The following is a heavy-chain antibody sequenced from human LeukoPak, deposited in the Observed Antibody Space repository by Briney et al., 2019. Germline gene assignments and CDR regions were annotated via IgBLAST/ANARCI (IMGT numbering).Heavy chain of an antibody. CDR1: GGSFSGYY. CDR3: ARGPVRFLSRRNRWFDP. D-gene: IGHD3-3*01. V-gene: IGHV4-34*01. CDR2: TNHSGST. Sequence: PSETLSLTCAVYGGSFSGYYWSWIRQPPGKGLEWIGETNHSGSTNYNPSLKSRVTISVDTSKNQFSLKLSSVTAADTAVYYCARGPVRFLSRRNRWFDPWGQGTLVTVSS. J-gene: IGHJ5*02.